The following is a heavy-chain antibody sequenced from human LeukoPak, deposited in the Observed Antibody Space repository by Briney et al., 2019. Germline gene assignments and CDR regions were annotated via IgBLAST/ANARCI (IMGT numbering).Heavy chain of an antibody. V-gene: IGHV3-23*01. D-gene: IGHD3-10*01. Sequence: GGSLRLSCAASGFTFSSYAMSWVRQAPGKGLEWVSAISGSGGSTYYADSVKGRFTISRDNSKNTLYLQMNSLRAEDTAVYYCAKIFGDVPYHYYYHGMYGWSQGTTVTVSS. CDR2: ISGSGGST. CDR3: AKIFGDVPYHYYYHGMYG. CDR1: GFTFSSYA. J-gene: IGHJ6*02.